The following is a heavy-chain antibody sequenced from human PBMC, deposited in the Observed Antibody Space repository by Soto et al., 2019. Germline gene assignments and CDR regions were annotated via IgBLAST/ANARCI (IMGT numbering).Heavy chain of an antibody. V-gene: IGHV3-21*01. CDR1: GFTFSSYS. CDR3: ARDAPGVGTYGSGSTRPLYYYYYYGMDV. D-gene: IGHD3-10*01. Sequence: GGSLRLSCAASGFTFSSYSMNWVRQAPGKGLEWVSSISSSSSYIYYADSVKGRFTISRDNAKNSLYLQMNSLRAEDTAVYYCARDAPGVGTYGSGSTRPLYYYYYYGMDVWGQGTTVTVSS. J-gene: IGHJ6*02. CDR2: ISSSSSYI.